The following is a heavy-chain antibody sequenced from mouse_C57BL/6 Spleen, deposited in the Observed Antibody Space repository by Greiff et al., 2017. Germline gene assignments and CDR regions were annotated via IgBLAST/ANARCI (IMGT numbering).Heavy chain of an antibody. J-gene: IGHJ2*01. CDR1: GFTFSSYG. Sequence: EVKLMESGGDLVKPGGSLKLSCAASGFTFSSYGMSWVRQTPDKRLEWVATISSGGSYTYYPDSVKGRFTISRDNAKNTLYLQMSSLKSEDTAMYYCARHRDGKVDYWGQGTTLTVSS. CDR3: ARHRDGKVDY. CDR2: ISSGGSYT. V-gene: IGHV5-6*01. D-gene: IGHD2-1*01.